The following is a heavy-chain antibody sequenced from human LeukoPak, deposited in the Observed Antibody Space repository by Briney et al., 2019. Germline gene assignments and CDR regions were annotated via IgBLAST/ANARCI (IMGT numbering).Heavy chain of an antibody. J-gene: IGHJ4*02. CDR1: GFAFNSYA. Sequence: PGGSLRLSCAASGFAFNSYAMSWVRQAPGKGLEWVSAISASATNTYYADSVKGRFTISRDNSKNTLYLQLSSLTAEDTALYFCAKNTVRSGYYFDYWGQGTLVTVSS. CDR3: AKNTVRSGYYFDY. CDR2: ISASATNT. V-gene: IGHV3-23*01. D-gene: IGHD3-22*01.